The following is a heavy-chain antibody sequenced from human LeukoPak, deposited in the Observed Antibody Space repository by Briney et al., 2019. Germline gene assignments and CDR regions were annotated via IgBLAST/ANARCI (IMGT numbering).Heavy chain of an antibody. CDR2: ISSSSSYI. D-gene: IGHD3-16*02. CDR3: ARDHASFAFDI. Sequence: PGGSLRLSCAASGFTFSSYRMNWVRQAPGKGLEWVSSISSSSSYIYYADSVKGRFTISRDNAKNSLYLQMNSLRAEDTAVYYCARDHASFAFDIWGQGTMVTVSS. J-gene: IGHJ3*02. V-gene: IGHV3-21*01. CDR1: GFTFSSYR.